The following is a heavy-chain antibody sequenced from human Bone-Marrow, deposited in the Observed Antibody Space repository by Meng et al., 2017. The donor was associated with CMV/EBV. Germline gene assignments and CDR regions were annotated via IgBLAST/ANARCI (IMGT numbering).Heavy chain of an antibody. Sequence: GKSLKISCVASGFTLSPFSMNWVRQAPGKGLEWVSSISSSSSYIHYADSVRGRFTISRDNAKNSLYLQMNSLRVEDTAFYYCASREGGYWGQGTLVTVSS. V-gene: IGHV3-21*06. CDR3: ASREGGY. J-gene: IGHJ4*01. CDR2: ISSSSSYI. CDR1: GFTLSPFS. D-gene: IGHD3-10*01.